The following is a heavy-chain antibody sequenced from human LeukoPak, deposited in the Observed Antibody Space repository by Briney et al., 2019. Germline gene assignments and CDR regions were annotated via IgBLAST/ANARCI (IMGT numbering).Heavy chain of an antibody. J-gene: IGHJ4*02. V-gene: IGHV3-48*04. D-gene: IGHD5-18*01. CDR1: GFTLSNYV. Sequence: GGSLRLSCVASGFTLSNYVMSWVRQTPGKGLEWVSSISGSGDITFYADSVKGRFTISRDNAKKSLYLQMKSLRAEDTAVYYCARHLSGVTGYSYGRGIDYWGQGTLVTVSS. CDR2: ISGSGDIT. CDR3: ARHLSGVTGYSYGRGIDY.